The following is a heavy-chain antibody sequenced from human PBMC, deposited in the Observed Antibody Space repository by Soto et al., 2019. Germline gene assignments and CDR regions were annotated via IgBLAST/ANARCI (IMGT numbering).Heavy chain of an antibody. D-gene: IGHD3-3*01. V-gene: IGHV3-33*01. CDR2: IWYDGSNK. CDR1: GFTFSSYG. J-gene: IGHJ6*02. CDR3: ARDYHGNDFWSGYYLAAGGMDV. Sequence: PGGSLRLSCAASGFTFSSYGMHWVRQAPGKGLEWVAVIWYDGSNKYYADSVKGRFTISRDNSKNTLYLQMNSLRAEDTAVYYCARDYHGNDFWSGYYLAAGGMDVWGQGTTVTVSS.